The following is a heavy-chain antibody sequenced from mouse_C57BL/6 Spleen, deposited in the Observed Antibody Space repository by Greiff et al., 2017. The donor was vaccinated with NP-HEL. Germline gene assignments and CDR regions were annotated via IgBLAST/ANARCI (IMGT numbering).Heavy chain of an antibody. CDR2: IYPRSGST. CDR3: ARGDYSNDGY. CDR1: GYTFTSYG. Sequence: QVQLQQSGAELARPGASVKLSCKASGYTFTSYGISWVKQRTGQGLEWIGEIYPRSGSTYYTEQFKGKATLTADKSSSTAYMELRSLRSEDAAVYFCARGDYSNDGYWGQGTTPTVTS. J-gene: IGHJ2*01. D-gene: IGHD2-12*01. V-gene: IGHV1-81*01.